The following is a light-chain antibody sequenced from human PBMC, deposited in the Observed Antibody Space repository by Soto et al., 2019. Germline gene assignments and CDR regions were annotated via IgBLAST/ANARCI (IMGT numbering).Light chain of an antibody. J-gene: IGKJ1*01. CDR1: QSVSNNY. V-gene: IGKV3-20*01. Sequence: EIVWTQCPGTLSLSPGERATLSCRASQSVSNNYLAWYQQKPGQAPRLLIYGASNRATGIPDRFSGSGSGTDFTLTISRLEPEDFAVYYCQQYGSSGTFGQGTKVDIK. CDR2: GAS. CDR3: QQYGSSGT.